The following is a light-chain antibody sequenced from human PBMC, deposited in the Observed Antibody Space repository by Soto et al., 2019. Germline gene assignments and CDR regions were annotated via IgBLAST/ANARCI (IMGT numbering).Light chain of an antibody. J-gene: IGKJ1*01. CDR2: GAS. Sequence: AIQMTQSPSSLSASVGDRVTITCRASQGIRYDLGWYQQKPGKAPNLLIFGASNLQSGVPSRFSGSGSGTDCTLTISSLQPEDFATYYCLQDYNYPWTFGQGTKVEIK. CDR3: LQDYNYPWT. CDR1: QGIRYD. V-gene: IGKV1-6*01.